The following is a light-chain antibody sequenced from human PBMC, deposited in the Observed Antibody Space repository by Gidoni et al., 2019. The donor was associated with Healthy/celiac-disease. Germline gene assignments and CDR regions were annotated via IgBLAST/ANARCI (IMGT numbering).Light chain of an antibody. CDR3: QQYDNLPIT. Sequence: DIQMSQSPSPLSASVGDRVTITCQASQDISNYLKWYQQKPGKAPKLLIYDASNLETGVPSRFSGSVSGTDFTFTISSLQPEDIATYYCQQYDNLPITFXQXTRLEIK. CDR2: DAS. J-gene: IGKJ5*01. V-gene: IGKV1-33*01. CDR1: QDISNY.